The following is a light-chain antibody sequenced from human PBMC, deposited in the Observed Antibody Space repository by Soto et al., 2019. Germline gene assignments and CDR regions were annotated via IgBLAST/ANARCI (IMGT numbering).Light chain of an antibody. V-gene: IGKV4-1*01. J-gene: IGKJ4*01. Sequence: DIVMTQSQDSLAVSLGERATINCKSSQSVLYSSNNKNYLAWYQQRPGQPPKLLCYWASTRESGVPDRFSGSGSGTDFILTISSLQAEDVAVYFCQQYYKTPLTFGGGTKVEIK. CDR3: QQYYKTPLT. CDR1: QSVLYSSNNKNY. CDR2: WAS.